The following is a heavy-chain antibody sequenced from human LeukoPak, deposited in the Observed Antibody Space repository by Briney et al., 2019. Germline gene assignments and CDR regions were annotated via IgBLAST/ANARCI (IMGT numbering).Heavy chain of an antibody. Sequence: ASVKVSCKASGYTFTSYYMHWVRQAPGQGLEWIGIINPSGGSTSYAQKFQGRVTMTRDTSTSTVYMELSSLRSEDTAVYYCARTNRNYDFWSGYPTNYYYYGMDVWGQGTTVTVSS. CDR1: GYTFTSYY. V-gene: IGHV1-46*01. CDR2: INPSGGST. D-gene: IGHD3-3*01. J-gene: IGHJ6*02. CDR3: ARTNRNYDFWSGYPTNYYYYGMDV.